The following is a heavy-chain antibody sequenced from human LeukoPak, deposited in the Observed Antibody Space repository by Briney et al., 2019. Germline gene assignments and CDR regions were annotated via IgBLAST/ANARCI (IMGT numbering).Heavy chain of an antibody. CDR3: AKDSFPQFRPYSYGSSNLDY. CDR1: EFTFSKYG. CDR2: ISFDINDR. V-gene: IGHV3-30*18. J-gene: IGHJ4*02. Sequence: QPGGSLRLSCAASEFTFSKYGMHWVRQAPGKGLEWVASISFDINDRKYAESVRGRFTISRDNSKNTLYLQMNSLRAEDTAVYYCAKDSFPQFRPYSYGSSNLDYWGQGTLVTVSS. D-gene: IGHD5-18*01.